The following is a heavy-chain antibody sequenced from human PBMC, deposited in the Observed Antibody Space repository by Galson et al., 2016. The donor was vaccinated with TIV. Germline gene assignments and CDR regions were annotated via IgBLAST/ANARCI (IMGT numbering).Heavy chain of an antibody. J-gene: IGHJ6*02. Sequence: QSGAEVKKPGASVQVSCKVLGHTLTELSMHWVRQAPGKGLEWMGGFDPEDGETMYAQKFKGRVTMTEDTSTDTAYMELSSVRSDDTAVYYCATDLPSPRCYKCWDYHGMDVWGQGTTVIVSS. CDR3: ATDLPSPRCYKCWDYHGMDV. V-gene: IGHV1-24*01. D-gene: IGHD3-10*01. CDR2: FDPEDGET. CDR1: GHTLTELS.